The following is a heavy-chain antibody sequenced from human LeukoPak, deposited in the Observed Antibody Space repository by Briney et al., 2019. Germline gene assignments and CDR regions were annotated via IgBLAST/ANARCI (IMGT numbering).Heavy chain of an antibody. CDR3: ARGGSHFDY. CDR2: IYTSGST. Sequence: SETLSLTCTASGGSISSSSYYWSWIRQPAGKGLEWIGRIYTSGSTNYNPSLKSRVTMSVDTSKNQFSLRLSSVTAADTAVYYCARGGSHFDYWGQGTLVTVSS. D-gene: IGHD1-26*01. CDR1: GGSISSSSYY. V-gene: IGHV4-61*02. J-gene: IGHJ4*02.